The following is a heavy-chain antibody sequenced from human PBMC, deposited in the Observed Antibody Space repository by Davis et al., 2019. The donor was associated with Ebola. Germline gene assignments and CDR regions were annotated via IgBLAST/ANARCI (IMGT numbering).Heavy chain of an antibody. CDR1: GDRVPTQATA. CDR3: ARGWLRTGFDY. D-gene: IGHD5-12*01. J-gene: IGHJ4*02. Sequence: HSQTLSLTCAISGDRVPTQATAWNWIRQSPSRGLEWLGRIYYTSKWNNDYAVFVKSRIIIDPDTSKNQFSLQLNSVTPEDTAVYYCARGWLRTGFDYWDQGAPVTVSS. CDR2: IYYTSKWNN. V-gene: IGHV6-1*01.